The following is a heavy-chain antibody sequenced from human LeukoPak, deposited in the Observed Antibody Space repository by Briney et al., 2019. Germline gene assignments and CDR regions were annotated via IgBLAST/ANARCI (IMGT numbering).Heavy chain of an antibody. Sequence: ASVKVSCKASGYTFTSYGISWVRQAPGQGLEWMGWISAYNGNTNYAQKLQGRVTMTTDTSTSTAYMELRSPRSDDTAVYYCARGVKGYYGSGSYFLDYYYYYYMDVWGKGTTVTISS. J-gene: IGHJ6*03. V-gene: IGHV1-18*01. CDR3: ARGVKGYYGSGSYFLDYYYYYYMDV. CDR2: ISAYNGNT. CDR1: GYTFTSYG. D-gene: IGHD3-10*01.